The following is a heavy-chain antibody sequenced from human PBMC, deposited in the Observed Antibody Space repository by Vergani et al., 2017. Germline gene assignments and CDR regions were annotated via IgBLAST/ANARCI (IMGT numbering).Heavy chain of an antibody. CDR2: IIPIFGTA. V-gene: IGHV1-69*13. Sequence: QVQLVQSGAEVKKPGASVKVSCKASGYTFTSYGISWVRQAPGQGLEWMGGIIPIFGTANYAQKFQGRVTITADESTSTAYMELSSLRSEDTAVYYCARRIVGVARAFDIWGQGTMVTVSS. D-gene: IGHD1-26*01. CDR3: ARRIVGVARAFDI. J-gene: IGHJ3*02. CDR1: GYTFTSYG.